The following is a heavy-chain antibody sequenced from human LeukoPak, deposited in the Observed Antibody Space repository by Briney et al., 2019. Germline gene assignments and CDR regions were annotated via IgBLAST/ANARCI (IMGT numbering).Heavy chain of an antibody. J-gene: IGHJ4*02. D-gene: IGHD1-7*01. CDR2: IYHSGST. CDR3: ARDVGGDWNYEPTFDY. Sequence: SETLSLTCTVSGGSISSGGYYWSWIRQPPGKGLEWIVYIYHSGSTYYNPSLKSRVTISVDRSKNQFSLKLSSVTAADTAVYYCARDVGGDWNYEPTFDYWGQGTLVTVSS. V-gene: IGHV4-30-2*01. CDR1: GGSISSGGYY.